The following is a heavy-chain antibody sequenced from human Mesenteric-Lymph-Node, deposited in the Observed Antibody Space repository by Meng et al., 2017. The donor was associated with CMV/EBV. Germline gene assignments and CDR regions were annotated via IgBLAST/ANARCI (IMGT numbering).Heavy chain of an antibody. Sequence: DYACRGGGVSGVRQDRRQGLERMGGTTTHKGNTNHAQKLKGRVTTTTDTTTNTTYMELGSLISYDTASYYGATSTDICVLPAVTVWGQGTLVTVSS. J-gene: IGHJ4*02. V-gene: IGHV1-18*01. CDR2: TTTHKGNT. D-gene: IGHD2-2*01. CDR1: DYACRGGG. CDR3: ATSTDICVLPAVTV.